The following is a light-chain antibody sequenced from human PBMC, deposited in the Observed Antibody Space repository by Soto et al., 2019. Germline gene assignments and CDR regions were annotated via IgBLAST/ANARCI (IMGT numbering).Light chain of an antibody. J-gene: IGKJ1*01. CDR1: QSLLHSNGNHY. CDR2: LAS. CDR3: MQALHTPRT. Sequence: DIVMTQSPLSLSFTPGEPASISCRSSQSLLHSNGNHYLEWYFQKPGQSPQLLIYLASIRASGVPDRFSGSGSGTDFTLKISRVEAEDVGVYYCMQALHTPRTFGQGTQVDIK. V-gene: IGKV2-28*01.